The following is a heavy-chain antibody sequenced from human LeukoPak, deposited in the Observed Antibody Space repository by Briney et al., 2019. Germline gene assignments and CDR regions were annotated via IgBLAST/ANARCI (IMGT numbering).Heavy chain of an antibody. CDR1: GYTFTSYG. CDR3: ARRSYDSSGYSILFDAFDI. CDR2: ISAYNGNT. J-gene: IGHJ3*02. D-gene: IGHD3-22*01. V-gene: IGHV1-18*01. Sequence: ASVKVSCKASGYTFTSYGISWVRQAPGQGLEWMGWISAYNGNTNYAQKLQGRVTMTTDTSTSTAYMELRSLRSDDTAVYYCARRSYDSSGYSILFDAFDIRGQGTMVTVSS.